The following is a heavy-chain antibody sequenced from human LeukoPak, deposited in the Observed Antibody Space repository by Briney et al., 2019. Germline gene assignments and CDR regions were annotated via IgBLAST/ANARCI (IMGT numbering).Heavy chain of an antibody. CDR3: ATGVVVVPAATYFDY. J-gene: IGHJ4*02. CDR2: INPSGGST. V-gene: IGHV1-46*01. Sequence: ASVKVSCKASGYTFTSYYMHWVRQAPGQGLEWMGIINPSGGSTSYAQKFQGRVTMTRDTSTSTVYMELSSLRSEDTAVYYCATGVVVVPAATYFDYWGQGTLVTVSS. D-gene: IGHD2-2*01. CDR1: GYTFTSYY.